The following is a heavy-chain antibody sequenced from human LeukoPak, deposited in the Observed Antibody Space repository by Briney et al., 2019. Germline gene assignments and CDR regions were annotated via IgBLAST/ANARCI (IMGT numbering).Heavy chain of an antibody. CDR2: IIPIYGTA. J-gene: IGHJ4*02. CDR1: GGTFSSYG. CDR3: ARDCPSLDTARVTLDY. D-gene: IGHD5-18*01. Sequence: SVKVSCKASGGTFSSYGISWVRQAPGQGLEWMGRIIPIYGTANYAQKFQGRATITTDESTSTVYMELSSLRSEDTAVYYYARDCPSLDTARVTLDYWGQGTVVTVSS. V-gene: IGHV1-69*05.